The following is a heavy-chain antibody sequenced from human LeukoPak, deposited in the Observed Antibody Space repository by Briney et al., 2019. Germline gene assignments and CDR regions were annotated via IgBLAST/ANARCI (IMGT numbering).Heavy chain of an antibody. CDR3: AKKGDSGWVFDY. D-gene: IGHD6-19*01. J-gene: IGHJ4*02. CDR1: GFTFNTYA. V-gene: IGHV3-23*01. CDR2: ISGSGGST. Sequence: PGGSLRLSCAASGFTFNTYAMNWVRQAPGKGLEWVSGISGSGGSTHYADSVKGQFTISRDNSKNTLWLQMNSLRAEDTALYYCAKKGDSGWVFDYWGQGTLVTVSS.